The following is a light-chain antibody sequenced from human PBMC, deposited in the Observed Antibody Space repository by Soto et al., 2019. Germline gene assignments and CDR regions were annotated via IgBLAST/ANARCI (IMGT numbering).Light chain of an antibody. V-gene: IGKV1-5*01. J-gene: IGKJ1*01. CDR1: QPISTY. CDR2: DAS. CDR3: QQYSSSSPT. Sequence: RMPQSPSTLFAPVGDKVTFPCRAVQPISTYLAWCQQRQGEAPKLLIYDASTLESGVPARFSGSGSGTEFTLTISSLQPDDFATYYCQQYSSSSPTFGQGTKVEIQ.